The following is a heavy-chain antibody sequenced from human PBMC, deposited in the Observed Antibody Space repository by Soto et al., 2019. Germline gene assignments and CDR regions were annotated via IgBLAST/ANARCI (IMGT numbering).Heavy chain of an antibody. J-gene: IGHJ4*02. CDR3: TRHADLGYCSSTSCYDFDY. CDR1: GLTFSGSA. D-gene: IGHD2-2*01. V-gene: IGHV3-73*01. CDR2: IRSKANSYAT. Sequence: EVQLVESGGGLVQPGGSLKLSCAASGLTFSGSAMHWVRQASGKGLEWVGRIRSKANSYATEYDASVKGRFTISRDDSKNTAFLQMNSLKTEDTAVYYCTRHADLGYCSSTSCYDFDYWGQGTLVTVSS.